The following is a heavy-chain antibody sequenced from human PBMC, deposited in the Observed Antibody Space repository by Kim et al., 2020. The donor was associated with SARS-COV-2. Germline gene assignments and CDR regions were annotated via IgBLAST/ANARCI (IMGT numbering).Heavy chain of an antibody. J-gene: IGHJ4*02. Sequence: SETLSLTCTVSGGSISSYYWSWIRQPPGKGLEWIGYIYYSGSTNYNPSLKSRVTISVDTSKNQFSLKLSSVTAADTAVYYCARAGPRYGYFDYWGQGTLVTVSS. CDR3: ARAGPRYGYFDY. CDR1: GGSISSYY. D-gene: IGHD4-17*01. CDR2: IYYSGST. V-gene: IGHV4-59*01.